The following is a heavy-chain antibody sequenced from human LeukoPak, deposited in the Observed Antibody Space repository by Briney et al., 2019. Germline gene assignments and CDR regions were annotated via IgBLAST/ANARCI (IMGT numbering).Heavy chain of an antibody. J-gene: IGHJ3*02. D-gene: IGHD6-19*01. CDR3: ARALGGYSSGWDDAFDI. Sequence: SETLSLTCTVSGDSFSSGSSHWSWIRQPPGKGPEWIGYIYYSGNTNYNPYLKSRVTISVDTSKNQFSLKLSSVTAADTAVYYCARALGGYSSGWDDAFDIRGQGTMVNVFS. CDR2: IYYSGNT. V-gene: IGHV4-61*01. CDR1: GDSFSSGSSH.